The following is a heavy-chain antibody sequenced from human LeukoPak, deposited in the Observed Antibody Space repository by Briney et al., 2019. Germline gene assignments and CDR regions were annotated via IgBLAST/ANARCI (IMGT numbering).Heavy chain of an antibody. CDR2: IRSRGSNI. J-gene: IGHJ4*02. V-gene: IGHV3-48*03. D-gene: IGHD5-18*01. CDR1: GFTLSSYE. Sequence: SLTLSWAAAGFTLSSYEMNWVRQAQGEVREWVSYIRSRGSNIYYADSVKGRFTISRDNAKNSLYLQMNSLRAEDTAVYYCARDHRGYSYGLARTIGYFDYWGQGTLVTVSS. CDR3: ARDHRGYSYGLARTIGYFDY.